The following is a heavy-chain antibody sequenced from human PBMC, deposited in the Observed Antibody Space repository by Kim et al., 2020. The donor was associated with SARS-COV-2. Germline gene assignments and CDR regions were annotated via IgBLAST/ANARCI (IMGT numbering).Heavy chain of an antibody. Sequence: GESLKISCKGSGYSFTSYWIGWVRQMPGKGLEWMGIIYPGDSDTRYSPSFQGQVTISADKSISTAYLQWSSLKASDTAMYYCATKPGYSSRLYDAFDIWGEGTMVTVYS. CDR1: GYSFTSYW. V-gene: IGHV5-51*01. D-gene: IGHD6-13*01. J-gene: IGHJ3*02. CDR2: IYPGDSDT. CDR3: ATKPGYSSRLYDAFDI.